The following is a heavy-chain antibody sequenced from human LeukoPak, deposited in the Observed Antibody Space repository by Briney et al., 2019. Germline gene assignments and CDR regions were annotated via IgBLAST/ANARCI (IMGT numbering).Heavy chain of an antibody. CDR3: ARDLLGPHS. CDR2: ISWDGDNT. D-gene: IGHD7-27*01. J-gene: IGHJ4*02. CDR1: GFTFDHYT. Sequence: PGGSLRLSCAASGFTFDHYTIHWVRQAPGKGLEWVSLISWDGDNTYYADSVNGRFTISRDNSKNSLYLQMNSLRAEDTAVYYCARDLLGPHSWGQGTLVTVSS. V-gene: IGHV3-43*01.